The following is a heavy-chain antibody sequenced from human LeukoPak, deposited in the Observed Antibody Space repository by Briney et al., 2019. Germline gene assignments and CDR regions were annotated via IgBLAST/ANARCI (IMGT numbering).Heavy chain of an antibody. CDR3: AREDREYLTDAFDV. CDR1: GFTFSSYS. V-gene: IGHV3-21*01. CDR2: ISSSSSYI. J-gene: IGHJ3*01. Sequence: GGSLRLSCAASGFTFSSYSMNWVRQAPGKGLEWVSSISSSSSYIYYADSVRGRFTFSRDNSKNTVYLQMNSLRFEDTAIYFCAREDREYLTDAFDVWGQGTMVTVSS. D-gene: IGHD3-10*01.